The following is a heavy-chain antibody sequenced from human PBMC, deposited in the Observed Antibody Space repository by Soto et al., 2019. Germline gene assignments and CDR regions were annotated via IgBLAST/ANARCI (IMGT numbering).Heavy chain of an antibody. V-gene: IGHV3-48*02. CDR1: GFTFSSYS. J-gene: IGHJ4*02. CDR2: ISSSSSTI. D-gene: IGHD6-13*01. CDR3: AGEGYYFDD. Sequence: EVQLVESGGGLVQPGGSLRLSCAASGFTFSSYSINWVRQAPGKGLEWVSYISSSSSTIYYADSVKGRFTISRDNAKNSRYLQMNSLRDEDTAVYYCAGEGYYFDDWCQGTLVTVSS.